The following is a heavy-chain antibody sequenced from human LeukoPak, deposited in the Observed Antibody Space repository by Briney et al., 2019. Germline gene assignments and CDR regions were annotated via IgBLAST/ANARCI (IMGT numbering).Heavy chain of an antibody. CDR2: ISAYNGNT. Sequence: ASVKVSCKASGYTFTSYGISWVRQAPGQGLEWMGWISAYNGNTNYAQKLQGRVTMTTDTSTSTAYMELRSLRSEDTAVYYCARPTRSLGYCSGGSCYYYYYAMDVWGQGTTVTVSS. CDR3: ARPTRSLGYCSGGSCYYYYYAMDV. J-gene: IGHJ6*02. V-gene: IGHV1-18*01. CDR1: GYTFTSYG. D-gene: IGHD2-15*01.